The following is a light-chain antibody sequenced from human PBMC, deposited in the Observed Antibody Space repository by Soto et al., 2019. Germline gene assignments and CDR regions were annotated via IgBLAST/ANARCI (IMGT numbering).Light chain of an antibody. CDR3: CSYAGSRTWV. CDR1: STDVGSYNL. CDR2: DVT. V-gene: IGLV2-23*02. Sequence: QSALTQPASVSGSPGQSITISCTGDSTDVGSYNLVSWYQQHPGTAPKLILSDVTKRPSGVSSRFSGSKSGNMASLTISGLQAEDESDYYCCSYAGSRTWVFGGGTKLTVL. J-gene: IGLJ3*02.